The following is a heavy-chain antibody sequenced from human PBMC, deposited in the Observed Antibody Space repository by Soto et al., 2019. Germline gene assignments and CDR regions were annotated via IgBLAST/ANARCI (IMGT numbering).Heavy chain of an antibody. CDR3: ASTYDSSGYFGYYYYGMDV. Sequence: QVQLQESGPGLVKPSETLSLTCTVSGGSISSYYWSWIRQPPGKGLEWIGYIYYSGSTNYNPSLKRRVTISVDTSKNQFSLKLSSVTAADTAVYYCASTYDSSGYFGYYYYGMDVWGQGTTVTVSS. V-gene: IGHV4-59*01. CDR1: GGSISSYY. J-gene: IGHJ6*02. CDR2: IYYSGST. D-gene: IGHD3-22*01.